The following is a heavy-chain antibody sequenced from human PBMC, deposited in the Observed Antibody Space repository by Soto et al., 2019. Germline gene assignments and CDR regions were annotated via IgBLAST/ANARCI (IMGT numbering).Heavy chain of an antibody. CDR3: ASHNYYDSSGYYYRGGNYYYGMDV. CDR1: GFTFSSYA. D-gene: IGHD3-22*01. J-gene: IGHJ6*02. V-gene: IGHV3-23*01. CDR2: ISGSGGST. Sequence: GGSLRLSCAASGFTFSSYAMSWVRQAPGKGLEWVSAISGSGGSTYYADSVKGRFTISRDNSKNTLYLQMNSLRAEDTAVYYCASHNYYDSSGYYYRGGNYYYGMDVWGQGTTVTVSS.